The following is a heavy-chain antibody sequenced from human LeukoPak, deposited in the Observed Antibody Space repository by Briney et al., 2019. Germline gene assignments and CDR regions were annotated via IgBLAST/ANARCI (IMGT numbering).Heavy chain of an antibody. D-gene: IGHD6-13*01. CDR2: ISWNSGSI. CDR1: GFTFDDYA. V-gene: IGHV3-9*01. J-gene: IGHJ6*02. Sequence: GGSLRLSCAASGFTFDDYAMHWVRQAPGKGLEWVSGISWNSGSIGYADSVKGRFTISRDNAKNSLYMQMNSLRAEDTAVYYCARVIRQQLGLRYYYGMDVWGQGTTVTVSS. CDR3: ARVIRQQLGLRYYYGMDV.